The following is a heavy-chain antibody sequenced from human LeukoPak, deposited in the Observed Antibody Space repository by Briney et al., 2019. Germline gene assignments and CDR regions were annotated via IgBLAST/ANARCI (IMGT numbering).Heavy chain of an antibody. V-gene: IGHV3-30*07. CDR1: GFTFSSYV. J-gene: IGHJ4*02. CDR3: ARHVVAVGFDY. CDR2: ISYDGSNE. D-gene: IGHD3-22*01. Sequence: PGGSLRLSCAASGFTFSSYVMHWVRQAPGKGLEWVAIISYDGSNEYYADSVKGRFTISRDNSKNTLYLQMNSLRAEDTAVYYCARHVVAVGFDYWGQGTLVTVSS.